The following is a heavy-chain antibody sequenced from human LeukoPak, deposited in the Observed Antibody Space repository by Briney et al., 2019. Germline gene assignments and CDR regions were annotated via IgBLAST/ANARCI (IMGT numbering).Heavy chain of an antibody. D-gene: IGHD2-8*01. V-gene: IGHV3-23*01. Sequence: GGSLRLSCEASGFTFNKFAMSWVRQAPGKGPEWVSGIGSSGATIFYADSMKGRYTISRDNSKNTVYLEMNNLRAEDTAIYYCAKVAVGPLSRPTHVALYYGMDVWGQGTTVTVSS. CDR2: IGSSGATI. J-gene: IGHJ6*02. CDR1: GFTFNKFA. CDR3: AKVAVGPLSRPTHVALYYGMDV.